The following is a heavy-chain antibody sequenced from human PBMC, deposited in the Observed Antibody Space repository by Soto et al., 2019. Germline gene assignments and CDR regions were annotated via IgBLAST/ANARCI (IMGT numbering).Heavy chain of an antibody. Sequence: SVKVSCKASGGTFGNFGISWLRQSAGQGLEWMGGTIPIFDTPHYAEKFRDRLTITADATSTAYMELTSLSSEDTATYYCARDREDGSGTKYDWFDSWGQGTLVTVSS. CDR2: TIPIFDTP. D-gene: IGHD3-10*01. CDR3: ARDREDGSGTKYDWFDS. CDR1: GGTFGNFG. J-gene: IGHJ5*01. V-gene: IGHV1-69*13.